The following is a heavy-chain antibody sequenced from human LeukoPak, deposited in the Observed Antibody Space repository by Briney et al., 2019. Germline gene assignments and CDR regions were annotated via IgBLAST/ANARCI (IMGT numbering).Heavy chain of an antibody. CDR2: ISYDGGTK. CDR3: AKETYSTSWQLDS. V-gene: IGHV3-30*18. D-gene: IGHD6-13*01. CDR1: GFTFSSYG. Sequence: GGSLRLSCAASGFTFSSYGMHWVRQDSGKGLKWVAVISYDGGTKYYADSVKGRFTVSRDNSKNTLYLQMNSLRSEDTAVYFCAKETYSTSWQLDSWGQGTLVTVSS. J-gene: IGHJ4*02.